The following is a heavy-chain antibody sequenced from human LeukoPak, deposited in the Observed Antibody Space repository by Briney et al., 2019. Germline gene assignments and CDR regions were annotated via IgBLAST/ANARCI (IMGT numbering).Heavy chain of an antibody. CDR3: ARVAYYRVTADQITDAFDV. J-gene: IGHJ3*01. Sequence: GGSPRLSCAASGFTFSSYSMNWVRQAPGKGLEWVSVLYSDGTTYYADSVKGRFTISRDNSRSTLYLQMNSLRAEDTAVYFCARVAYYRVTADQITDAFDVWGRGTAVTVSS. CDR2: LYSDGTT. CDR1: GFTFSSYS. V-gene: IGHV3-66*01. D-gene: IGHD2-21*02.